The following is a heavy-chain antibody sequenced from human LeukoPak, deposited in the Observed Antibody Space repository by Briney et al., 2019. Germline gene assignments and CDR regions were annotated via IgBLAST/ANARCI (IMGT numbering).Heavy chain of an antibody. J-gene: IGHJ4*02. CDR2: ISSSSYI. Sequence: GGSLRLSCAASGFTFSSYTMNWVRQAPGKGLEWVSSISSSSYIYYADSVKGRFTISRDNAKNSLYLQMNSLRAEDTAVYYCARADIGGGFHFDYWGQGTLVTVSS. CDR1: GFTFSSYT. V-gene: IGHV3-21*01. D-gene: IGHD1-26*01. CDR3: ARADIGGGFHFDY.